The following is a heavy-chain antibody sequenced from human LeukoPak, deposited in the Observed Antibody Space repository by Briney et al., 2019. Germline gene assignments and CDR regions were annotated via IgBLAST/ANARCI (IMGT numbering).Heavy chain of an antibody. D-gene: IGHD3-22*01. CDR2: ISSSSSYI. J-gene: IGHJ4*02. V-gene: IGHV3-21*01. CDR1: GFTFSSYS. CDR3: ARVISGYYDSSGYDY. Sequence: GGSLRLSCAASGFTFSSYSMNWVRQAPGKGQEWVSSISSSSSYIYYADSVKGRFTISRDNAKNSLYLQMNSLRAEDTAVYYCARVISGYYDSSGYDYWGQGTLVTVSS.